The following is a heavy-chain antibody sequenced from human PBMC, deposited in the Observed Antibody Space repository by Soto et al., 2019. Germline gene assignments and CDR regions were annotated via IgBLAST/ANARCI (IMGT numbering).Heavy chain of an antibody. CDR3: ARRFSAVTPRPFDP. D-gene: IGHD5-18*01. V-gene: IGHV4-39*01. CDR1: GGSISSSSYY. CDR2: IYYSGST. J-gene: IGHJ5*02. Sequence: SETLSLTCTVSGGSISSSSYYWGWIRQPPGKGLEWIGSIYYSGSTYYNPSLKSRVTISVDTSKNQFSLKLSSVTAADTAVYYCARRFSAVTPRPFDPWGQGTLVTVSS.